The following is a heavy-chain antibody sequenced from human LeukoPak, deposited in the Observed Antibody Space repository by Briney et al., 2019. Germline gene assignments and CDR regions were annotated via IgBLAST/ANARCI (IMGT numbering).Heavy chain of an antibody. J-gene: IGHJ4*02. Sequence: SETLSLTCTVSGGSISSYYWSWVRQPAGKGLEWIGRIYASGNTNYNPSLKGRVTMTVDTSKNQFSLNLSSVTAADTAVYYCARGRGSSRYYFDSWGQGTLVTVSS. CDR3: ARGRGSSRYYFDS. D-gene: IGHD6-13*01. CDR2: IYASGNT. CDR1: GGSISSYY. V-gene: IGHV4-4*07.